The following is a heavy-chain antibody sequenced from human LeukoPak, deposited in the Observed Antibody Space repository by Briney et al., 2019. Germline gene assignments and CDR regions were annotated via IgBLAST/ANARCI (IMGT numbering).Heavy chain of an antibody. CDR2: ISGSGGST. CDR3: ASGLGYCSISSCYAGFDY. V-gene: IGHV3-23*01. D-gene: IGHD2-2*01. Sequence: GGSLRLSCAASGFTVSTNYMSWVRQAPGKGLEWVSAISGSGGSTYYADSVKGRFTISRDNSKNTLYLQMHSLTDEDTAVYYCASGLGYCSISSCYAGFDYWGQGTLVTVSS. J-gene: IGHJ4*02. CDR1: GFTVSTNY.